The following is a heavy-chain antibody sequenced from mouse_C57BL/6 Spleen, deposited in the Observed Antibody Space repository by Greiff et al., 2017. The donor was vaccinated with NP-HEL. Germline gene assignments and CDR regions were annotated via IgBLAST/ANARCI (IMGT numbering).Heavy chain of an antibody. V-gene: IGHV1-47*01. CDR2: FHPYNDDT. CDR1: GYTFTTYP. Sequence: QVQLKESGAELVKPGASVKMSCKASGYTFTTYPIEWMKQNHGKSLEWIGNFHPYNDDTKYNEKFKGKATLTVEKSSSTVYLELSRLTSDDSAVYYCARRGYYGSSRYWYFDVWGTGTTVTVSS. J-gene: IGHJ1*03. CDR3: ARRGYYGSSRYWYFDV. D-gene: IGHD1-1*01.